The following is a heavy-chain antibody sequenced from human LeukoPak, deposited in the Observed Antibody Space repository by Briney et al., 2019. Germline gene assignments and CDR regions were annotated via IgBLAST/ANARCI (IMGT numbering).Heavy chain of an antibody. CDR2: INPSGGSA. J-gene: IGHJ4*02. CDR1: GYTFINYY. CDR3: ARGVRIEGSGSYEGPFFDY. D-gene: IGHD3-10*01. Sequence: ASVKVSCKTSGYTFINYYIHWVRQAPGQGLEWMGIINPSGGSASYAQKFQGRVTMIRDTSTSTVYMELSSLRSEDTAVYYCARGVRIEGSGSYEGPFFDYWGQGTLVTVSS. V-gene: IGHV1-46*01.